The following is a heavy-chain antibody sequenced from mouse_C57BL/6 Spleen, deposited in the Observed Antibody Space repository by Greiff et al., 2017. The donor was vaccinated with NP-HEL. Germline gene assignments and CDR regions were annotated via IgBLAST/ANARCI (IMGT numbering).Heavy chain of an antibody. CDR3: ARRRTAFAY. Sequence: EVQVVESGPELVKPGASVKIPCKASGYTFTDYNMDWVKQSHGKSLEWIGDINPNNGGTNYNQKLKGKATLTVDKSSRTAYMEIRSLTSEYTAVCSCARRRTAFAYWGQGTLVTVSA. D-gene: IGHD4-1*01. V-gene: IGHV1-18*01. CDR1: GYTFTDYN. CDR2: INPNNGGT. J-gene: IGHJ3*01.